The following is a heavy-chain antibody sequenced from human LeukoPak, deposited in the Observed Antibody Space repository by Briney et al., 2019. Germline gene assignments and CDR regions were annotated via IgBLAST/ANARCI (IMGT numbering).Heavy chain of an antibody. CDR1: GGSISSGGYY. CDR2: IYYSGST. J-gene: IGHJ3*01. D-gene: IGHD3-16*01. CDR3: ARQDYVWKH. Sequence: PSETLSLTCTVSGGSISSGGYYWGWIRQPPGKGLEWIGSIYYSGSTYYNPSLKSRVTISVDTSKNQFSLKLSSVTAADTAVYYCARQDYVWKHWGQGTMVTVSS. V-gene: IGHV4-39*01.